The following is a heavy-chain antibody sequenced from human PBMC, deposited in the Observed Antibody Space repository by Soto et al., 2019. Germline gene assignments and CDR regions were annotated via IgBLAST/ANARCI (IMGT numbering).Heavy chain of an antibody. Sequence: ASVEVSCKASGYTFSSYAMHWVRQAPGQRLEWMGWINAGYGNTKSSQKFQDRVTISRDTSASTAYMELTSLRSEDTAVYYCERDTWDGTFDFWGQGTLVTVSS. CDR3: ERDTWDGTFDF. D-gene: IGHD1-1*01. CDR2: INAGYGNT. CDR1: GYTFSSYA. J-gene: IGHJ4*02. V-gene: IGHV1-3*01.